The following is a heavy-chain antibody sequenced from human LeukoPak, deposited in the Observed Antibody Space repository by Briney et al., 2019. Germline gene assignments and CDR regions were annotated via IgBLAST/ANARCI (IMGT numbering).Heavy chain of an antibody. J-gene: IGHJ4*02. CDR1: GYTFTSYG. V-gene: IGHV1-18*01. CDR2: ISAYNGNT. Sequence: ASVTVSCKASGYTFTSYGISWVRQAPGQGLEWMGWISAYNGNTNYAQKLQGRATMTTDTSTSTAYMELRSLRSDDTAVYYCARDQDRYSYGSYFDYWGQGTLVTVSS. D-gene: IGHD5-18*01. CDR3: ARDQDRYSYGSYFDY.